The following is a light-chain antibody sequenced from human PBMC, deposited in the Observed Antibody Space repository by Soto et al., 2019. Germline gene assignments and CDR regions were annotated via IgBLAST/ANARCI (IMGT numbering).Light chain of an antibody. CDR1: QSISSSY. J-gene: IGKJ4*01. Sequence: EIVLTQSPGTLSLSPGERATLSCRTSQSISSSYLAWYQQKPGQAPRLLIYDVSRRATAIPARFSGSGSGTDFTLTISSLEPEDFAVYYCQQRTSWPTFGGGTKVDIK. CDR3: QQRTSWPT. V-gene: IGKV3D-20*02. CDR2: DVS.